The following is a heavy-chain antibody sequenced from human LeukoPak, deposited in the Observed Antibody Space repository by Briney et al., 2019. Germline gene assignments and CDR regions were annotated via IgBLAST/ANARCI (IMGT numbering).Heavy chain of an antibody. D-gene: IGHD2-21*02. J-gene: IGHJ4*02. Sequence: GASLQISCEGSGYSFSNYWIGWVRQMPGKGLEWMGVIYPGDYETRYSPSFQGLVTISVDKSISTAYLQWSSLKASDTAMYYCATPPGYCGNDCSFDHWGQGTLVTVSS. CDR1: GYSFSNYW. CDR3: ATPPGYCGNDCSFDH. V-gene: IGHV5-51*01. CDR2: IYPGDYET.